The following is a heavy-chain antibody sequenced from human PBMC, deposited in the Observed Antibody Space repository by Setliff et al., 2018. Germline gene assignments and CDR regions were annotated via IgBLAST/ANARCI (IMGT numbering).Heavy chain of an antibody. CDR3: ATYFPSAACFDL. D-gene: IGHD3-9*01. CDR1: GDSITRGRDY. Sequence: SETLSLTCTVSGDSITRGRDYWNWVRKPAGKGLEWIGRIYTTGNTNYNPSLKSRVTISVDTSKKQFSLMLTSVTAADTALYYCATYFPSAACFDLWGKGPLVTVSS. V-gene: IGHV4-61*02. J-gene: IGHJ5*02. CDR2: IYTTGNT.